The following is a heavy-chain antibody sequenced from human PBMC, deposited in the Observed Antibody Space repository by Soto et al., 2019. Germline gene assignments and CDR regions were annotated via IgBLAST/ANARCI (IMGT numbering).Heavy chain of an antibody. CDR2: ISPGSDRM. D-gene: IGHD3-16*02. CDR1: EFTFNTYS. J-gene: IGHJ3*01. CDR3: VRDYRYAFDL. Sequence: QLVESGGGLVQPGGSLRLSCAASEFTFNTYSMNWVRQAPGKGLEWLSYISPGSDRMFYADSVKGRFAISRDNAKKSLYLQLHSLRAEDTALYYCVRDYRYAFDLWGQGTVVTVSS. V-gene: IGHV3-48*01.